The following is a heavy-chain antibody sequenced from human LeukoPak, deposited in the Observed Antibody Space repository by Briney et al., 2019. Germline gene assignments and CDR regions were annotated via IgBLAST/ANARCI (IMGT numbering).Heavy chain of an antibody. CDR1: GYTFTSYD. CDR3: ARGGWDSRASYYYMDV. V-gene: IGHV1-8*03. D-gene: IGHD6-13*01. CDR2: MNPNSGNT. J-gene: IGHJ6*03. Sequence: ASVKVSCKASGYTFTSYDINWVRQATGQGLEWMGWMNPNSGNTGYAQKFQGRVTITRNTSISTAYMELSSLRSEDTAVYYCARGGWDSRASYYYMDVWGKGTTVTVSS.